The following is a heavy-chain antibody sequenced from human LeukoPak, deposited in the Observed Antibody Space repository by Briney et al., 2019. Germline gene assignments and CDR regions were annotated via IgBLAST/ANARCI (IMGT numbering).Heavy chain of an antibody. CDR1: GHSFTKYG. J-gene: IGHJ4*02. CDR3: ARLGATYGDPLEYYY. V-gene: IGHV1-18*01. CDR2: FSGYSGNT. D-gene: IGHD2/OR15-2a*01. Sequence: GASVKVSCKASGHSFTKYGISWVRQAPGQGLGWMGWFSGYSGNTNYAPKLQGRVTMTTDTSTSTAYMELRSLTSADTGTYYCARLGATYGDPLEYYYWGQGTLVTVSS.